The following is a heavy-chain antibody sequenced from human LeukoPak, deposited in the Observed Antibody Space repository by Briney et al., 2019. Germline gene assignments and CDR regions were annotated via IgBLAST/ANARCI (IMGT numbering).Heavy chain of an antibody. Sequence: SVKVSCKASGYTFTSYGISWVRQAPGQGLEWMGGIIPIFGSANYAQKFQGRVTITADESTSTAYMELSSLRSEDTAVYYCARRGLELLCTFDYWGQGTLVTVSS. CDR1: GYTFTSYG. D-gene: IGHD1-7*01. J-gene: IGHJ4*02. CDR3: ARRGLELLCTFDY. V-gene: IGHV1-69*13. CDR2: IIPIFGSA.